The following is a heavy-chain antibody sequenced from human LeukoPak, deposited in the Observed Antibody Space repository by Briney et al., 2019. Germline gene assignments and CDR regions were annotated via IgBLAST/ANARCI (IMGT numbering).Heavy chain of an antibody. J-gene: IGHJ6*03. D-gene: IGHD4-11*01. Sequence: GGSLRLSCAASGLTVSSNCMNWVRQAPGKGLEWISYISGSSSTIYYADSVKGRFTISRDNAKNSLYLQMSSLRAEDTAVYYCTRVEETATTAAIIRKYSYYYYYVDVWGKGNTVTVSS. CDR3: TRVEETATTAAIIRKYSYYYYYVDV. V-gene: IGHV3-48*01. CDR2: ISGSSSTI. CDR1: GLTVSSNC.